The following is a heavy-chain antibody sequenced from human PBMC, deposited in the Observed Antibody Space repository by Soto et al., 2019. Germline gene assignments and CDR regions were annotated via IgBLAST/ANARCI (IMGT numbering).Heavy chain of an antibody. Sequence: ASVKVSCKASGGTFDSYAISWVRQAPGQGLEWMGGVIPMFLKSNYAQKFQGRVTITADKSTNTAYMEMNSLKSEDTAVYYCVRGGGEMANPPPYLYWGQGTQVTVSS. CDR3: VRGGGEMANPPPYLY. V-gene: IGHV1-69*06. J-gene: IGHJ4*02. CDR2: VIPMFLKS. CDR1: GGTFDSYA. D-gene: IGHD3-16*01.